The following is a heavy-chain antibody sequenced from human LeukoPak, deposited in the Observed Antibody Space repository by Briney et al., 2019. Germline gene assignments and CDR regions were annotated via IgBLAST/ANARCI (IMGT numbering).Heavy chain of an antibody. CDR1: GGTFSSYA. Sequence: ASVKVSCKASGGTFSSYAISWVRQAPGQGLEWMGRIIPILGIANYAQKFQGRVTITADKSTSTAYMELSSLRSEDTAVYYCATPRFLEWLSEGAFDIWGQGTMVTVS. D-gene: IGHD3-3*01. V-gene: IGHV1-69*04. J-gene: IGHJ3*02. CDR3: ATPRFLEWLSEGAFDI. CDR2: IIPILGIA.